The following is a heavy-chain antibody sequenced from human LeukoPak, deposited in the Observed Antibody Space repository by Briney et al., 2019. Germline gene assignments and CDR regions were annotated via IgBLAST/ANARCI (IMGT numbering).Heavy chain of an antibody. CDR2: ISYDGNNE. CDR1: GFTFNNYA. V-gene: IGHV3-30-3*01. J-gene: IGHJ3*02. CDR3: AKDVLRSWRYAFDI. Sequence: GGSLRLSCAASGFTFNNYAVHWVRQAPGKGLEWVAVISYDGNNEYYADSVKGRFTISRDSAKNSLYLQMNSLRAEDTALYYCAKDVLRSWRYAFDIWGQGTMVTVSS. D-gene: IGHD1-26*01.